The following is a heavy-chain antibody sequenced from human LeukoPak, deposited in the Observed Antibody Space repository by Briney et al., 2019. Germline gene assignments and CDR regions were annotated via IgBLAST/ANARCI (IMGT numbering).Heavy chain of an antibody. CDR3: TGATYYYYHMDV. Sequence: PGGSLRLSCAASGFTFSSYWMSWVRQAPGKGLEWVANIRQDGSEKYYVDSVKGRFTISRDNAKNSLYLQMNSLRAEDTAVYYCTGATYYYYHMDVWGKGTTVTVSS. CDR1: GFTFSSYW. J-gene: IGHJ6*03. CDR2: IRQDGSEK. D-gene: IGHD1-26*01. V-gene: IGHV3-7*04.